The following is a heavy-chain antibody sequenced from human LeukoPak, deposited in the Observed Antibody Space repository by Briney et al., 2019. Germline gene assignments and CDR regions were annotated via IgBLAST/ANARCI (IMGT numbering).Heavy chain of an antibody. CDR1: GYTFTTYG. V-gene: IGHV1-18*01. J-gene: IGHJ4*02. CDR3: ARSFGNSGYDYG. Sequence: GASVMVSCKASGYTFTTYGINWVRQAPGQGLEWMGWISGYDGKTNYAQKLRDRVTMLRDTATSTVYMELRSLRSDDTAVYYCARSFGNSGYDYGWGQGTLVTVSS. D-gene: IGHD5-12*01. CDR2: ISGYDGKT.